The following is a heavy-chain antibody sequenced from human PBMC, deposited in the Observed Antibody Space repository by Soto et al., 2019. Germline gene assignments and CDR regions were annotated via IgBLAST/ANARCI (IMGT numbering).Heavy chain of an antibody. Sequence: SETLSLTCAVSGGSISSGGYSWSWIRQHPVKGLEWIGYISNSGRTYYNPSLKSRLTISVDTSKNQFSLKLTSVTAADTAVYYCAREGGTATIFDFWGQGTLVTVSS. D-gene: IGHD5-12*01. J-gene: IGHJ4*02. CDR1: GGSISSGGYS. V-gene: IGHV4-31*11. CDR3: AREGGTATIFDF. CDR2: ISNSGRT.